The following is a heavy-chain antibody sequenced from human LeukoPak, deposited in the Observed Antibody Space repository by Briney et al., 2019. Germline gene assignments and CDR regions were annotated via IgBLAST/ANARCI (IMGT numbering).Heavy chain of an antibody. J-gene: IGHJ4*02. CDR1: GFTFSNYW. CDR3: ARFSRVEWSF. V-gene: IGHV3-7*01. CDR2: IKQGGSVK. Sequence: GGSLRLSCAASGFTFSNYWMSWVRQAPGKGLEWVANIKQGGSVKQYVDSIKGRFTISRDNAKKTLYLQMDSLRVEDTAVYYCARFSRVEWSFWGQGTLVTVSS. D-gene: IGHD3-3*01.